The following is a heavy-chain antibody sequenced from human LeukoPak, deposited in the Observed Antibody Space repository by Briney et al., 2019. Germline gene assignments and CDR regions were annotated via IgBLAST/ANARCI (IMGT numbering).Heavy chain of an antibody. J-gene: IGHJ3*02. Sequence: SSETLSLTCTVSGGSISSYYWSWIRQPPGKGLEWIGYIYYSGSTNYNPSLKSRVTISVDTSKNQFSLKLSSVTAADTAVYYCARDSRQWLDALDIWGQGTIVTVSS. CDR3: ARDSRQWLDALDI. CDR2: IYYSGST. CDR1: GGSISSYY. V-gene: IGHV4-59*01. D-gene: IGHD6-19*01.